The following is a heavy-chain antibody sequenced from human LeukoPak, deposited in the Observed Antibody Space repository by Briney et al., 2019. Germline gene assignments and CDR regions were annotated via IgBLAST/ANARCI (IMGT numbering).Heavy chain of an antibody. CDR1: GFRFSDYT. Sequence: GGSLRLSCAASGFRFSDYTMTWVRQAPGKGPEWVSAIGGRGGSTYYADSVKGRFTISRDNSKNTLYLQMNSLRAEDTPVYYCARYDSSGYSFDYWGQGTLVTVSS. J-gene: IGHJ4*02. D-gene: IGHD3-22*01. V-gene: IGHV3-23*01. CDR3: ARYDSSGYSFDY. CDR2: IGGRGGST.